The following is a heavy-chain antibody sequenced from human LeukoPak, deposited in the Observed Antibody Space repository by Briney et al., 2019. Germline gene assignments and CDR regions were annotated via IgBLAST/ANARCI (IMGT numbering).Heavy chain of an antibody. CDR2: INPNSGGT. J-gene: IGHJ4*02. CDR3: ARAQFLTAPAGTFANS. CDR1: GYTFTGYF. Sequence: ASVKVSCKASGYTFTGYFLHWVRRAPGQGFEWTGWINPNSGGTYYTQRFQGRVTMTRDTSISTAYMELSSLRSDDTAVYYCARAQFLTAPAGTFANSWGQGTLVTVSS. V-gene: IGHV1-2*02. D-gene: IGHD6-13*01.